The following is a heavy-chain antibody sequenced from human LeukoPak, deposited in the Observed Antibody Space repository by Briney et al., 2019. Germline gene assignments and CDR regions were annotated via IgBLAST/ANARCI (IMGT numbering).Heavy chain of an antibody. CDR2: IIDRSTYI. D-gene: IGHD5-18*01. CDR3: ARDNGYNFDS. V-gene: IGHV3-21*01. J-gene: IGHJ4*02. Sequence: GXSLRLSCSASGFTFGRYAMNWVRQAPGKGVEWVSSIIDRSTYIYYADSVNRRFTISRDNAKNSLDLQMNSLRAEDTAIYYCARDNGYNFDSWGQGTLVTVSS. CDR1: GFTFGRYA.